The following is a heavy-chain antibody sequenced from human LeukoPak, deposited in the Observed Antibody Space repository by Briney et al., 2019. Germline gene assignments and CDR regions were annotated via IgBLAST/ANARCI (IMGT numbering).Heavy chain of an antibody. Sequence: GSLRLXCAASGFIFSSYGMHWDRQAPGKGLEWIGYIYYSGSTNYNPSLKSRVTISVDTSKNQFSLKLSSVTAADTAVYYCARWDNSRGADAFDIWGQGTMVTVSS. D-gene: IGHD6-13*01. J-gene: IGHJ3*02. CDR3: ARWDNSRGADAFDI. CDR1: GFIFSSYG. V-gene: IGHV4-59*01. CDR2: IYYSGST.